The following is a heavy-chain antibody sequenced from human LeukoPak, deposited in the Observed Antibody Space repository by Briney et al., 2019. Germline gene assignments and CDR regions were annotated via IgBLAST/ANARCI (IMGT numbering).Heavy chain of an antibody. Sequence: SETLPLTCTVSGGSISSYYWSWIRQPPGKGLEGSGYIYYSGSTNYNTYLKSRVTIAVETSQNQFSLKLSSVTAADTAVYYCARRPHNYYDSRGYYFDPWGQGTLVTVSS. D-gene: IGHD3-22*01. V-gene: IGHV4-59*08. CDR2: IYYSGST. CDR1: GGSISSYY. CDR3: ARRPHNYYDSRGYYFDP. J-gene: IGHJ5*02.